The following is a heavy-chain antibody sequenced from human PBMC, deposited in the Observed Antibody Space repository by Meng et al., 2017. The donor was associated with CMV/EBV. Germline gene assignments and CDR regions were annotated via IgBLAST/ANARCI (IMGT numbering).Heavy chain of an antibody. V-gene: IGHV3-48*04. Sequence: SCAASGFTFSTYRMNWVRQAPGKGLEWVSYITSGSSSTYYADSVKGRFSISRDNGKNSLSLHMTSLRGEDTAVYYCARGADYGDPSPRIFDYWGQGTLVTVSS. CDR1: GFTFSTYR. CDR3: ARGADYGDPSPRIFDY. J-gene: IGHJ4*02. D-gene: IGHD4/OR15-4a*01. CDR2: ITSGSSST.